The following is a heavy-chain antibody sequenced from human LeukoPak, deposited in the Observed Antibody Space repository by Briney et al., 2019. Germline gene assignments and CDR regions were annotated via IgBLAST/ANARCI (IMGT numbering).Heavy chain of an antibody. D-gene: IGHD2-2*01. Sequence: SETLSLTCTVSGGSISSSSYYWGWLRQPPGKGREWFGSLYYSGSTYYNPSLKSRATISVDTSKNQFSLKLSSVTAADTAVYYCARQGSDIVVVPAARRGYYFDYWGQGTLVTVSS. CDR2: LYYSGST. V-gene: IGHV4-39*01. CDR3: ARQGSDIVVVPAARRGYYFDY. CDR1: GGSISSSSYY. J-gene: IGHJ4*02.